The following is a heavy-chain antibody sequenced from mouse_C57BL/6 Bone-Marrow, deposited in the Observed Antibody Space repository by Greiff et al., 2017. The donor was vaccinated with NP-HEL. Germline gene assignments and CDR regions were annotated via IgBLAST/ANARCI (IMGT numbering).Heavy chain of an antibody. Sequence: VQLQQPGAELVRPGSSVKLSCKASGYTFTSYWMHWVKQRPIQGLEWIGNIDPSDSETHYNQKFKDKATLTVDKSSSTAYMQLSSLTSEDSAVYYCASSNYYGSSYWFAYWGQGTLVTVSA. CDR3: ASSNYYGSSYWFAY. CDR1: GYTFTSYW. J-gene: IGHJ3*01. V-gene: IGHV1-52*01. D-gene: IGHD1-1*01. CDR2: IDPSDSET.